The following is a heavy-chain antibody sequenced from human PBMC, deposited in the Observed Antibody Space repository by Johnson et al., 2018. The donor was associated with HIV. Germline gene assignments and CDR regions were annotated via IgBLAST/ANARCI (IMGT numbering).Heavy chain of an antibody. Sequence: HVQLVESGGGLVKPRGSLRLSCAASGFIFRDYYMSWIRQAPGKGLEWVSYISSSGSSIYYADSVKGRFTISRDNAKSSLYLQMNGLRAEDTAVYYCARASTTVTTGDDAFDIWGQGTMVTVSS. D-gene: IGHD4-17*01. CDR2: ISSSGSSI. J-gene: IGHJ3*02. CDR1: GFIFRDYY. V-gene: IGHV3-11*04. CDR3: ARASTTVTTGDDAFDI.